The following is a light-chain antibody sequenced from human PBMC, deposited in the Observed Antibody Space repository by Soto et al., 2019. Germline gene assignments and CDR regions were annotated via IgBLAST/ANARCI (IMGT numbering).Light chain of an antibody. CDR1: QRISTF. CDR2: SAS. V-gene: IGKV1-39*01. CDR3: QQSYRLPLT. J-gene: IGKJ4*01. Sequence: DIQMTQSPSSLSAFVGDSVTITCHASQRISTFLNWYHQKPGKAPKLLIYSASYLQSGVPSNFSGSGSGTDFTLSIVTLQPEDFGTYFCQQSYRLPLTFGGGTKVDI.